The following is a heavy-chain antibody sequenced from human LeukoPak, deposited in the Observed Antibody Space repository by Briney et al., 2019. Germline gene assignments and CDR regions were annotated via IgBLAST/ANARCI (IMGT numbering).Heavy chain of an antibody. CDR1: GYTFTCYY. CDR2: INPNSGGT. D-gene: IGHD3-3*01. Sequence: ASVKVSCKASGYTFTCYYMHWVRQAPGQGLEWMGWINPNSGGTNYVQKFQGRVTMTRDTSISTAYMELSRLRSDDTAVYYCARDPYIGWSGYSYWGQGTLVTVSS. V-gene: IGHV1-2*02. J-gene: IGHJ4*02. CDR3: ARDPYIGWSGYSY.